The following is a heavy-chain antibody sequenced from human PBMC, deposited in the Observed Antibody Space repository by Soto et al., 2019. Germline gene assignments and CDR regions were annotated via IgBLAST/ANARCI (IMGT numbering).Heavy chain of an antibody. J-gene: IGHJ5*02. Sequence: QVQLEESGPGLVKPSQTLSLTCTVSGDSISSGRYFWTWIRQHPGKGLEWIGYISHGGNAFYNPSLKTRVTMSVATSENQFSLMLTSVTVADTAVYYCARGDYGQYDAYNWFDPWGQGNLVIVAS. CDR2: ISHGGNA. CDR3: ARGDYGQYDAYNWFDP. D-gene: IGHD3-10*01. V-gene: IGHV4-31*03. CDR1: GDSISSGRYF.